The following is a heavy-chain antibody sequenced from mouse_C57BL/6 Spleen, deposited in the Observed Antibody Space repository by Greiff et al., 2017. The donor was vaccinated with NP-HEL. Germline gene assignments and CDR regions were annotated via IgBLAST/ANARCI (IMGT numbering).Heavy chain of an antibody. CDR2: IWGGGST. D-gene: IGHD2-4*01. CDR1: GFSLTSYG. Sequence: VKLVESGPGLVAPSQSLSITCTVSGFSLTSYGVDWVRQPPGKGLEWLGVIWGGGSTNYNSALMSRLSISKDNSKSQVFLKMNSLQTDDTAMYYCARSTMITTEGYYYAMDYWGQGTSVTVSS. J-gene: IGHJ4*01. V-gene: IGHV2-9*01. CDR3: ARSTMITTEGYYYAMDY.